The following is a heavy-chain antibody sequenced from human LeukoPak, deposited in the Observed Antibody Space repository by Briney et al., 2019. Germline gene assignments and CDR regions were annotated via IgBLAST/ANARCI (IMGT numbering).Heavy chain of an antibody. CDR3: ARRGTYSYFDY. J-gene: IGHJ4*02. D-gene: IGHD1-26*01. CDR1: GGSISSSSYY. CDR2: IYYSGTT. V-gene: IGHV4-39*01. Sequence: SETLSLTCTVSGGSISSSSYYWGWIRQPPGKGLEWIGSIYYSGTTYYNPSLKSRVTISVDTSKNQFSLRLSSVTAADTAVYYCARRGTYSYFDYWGQGTLVTVYS.